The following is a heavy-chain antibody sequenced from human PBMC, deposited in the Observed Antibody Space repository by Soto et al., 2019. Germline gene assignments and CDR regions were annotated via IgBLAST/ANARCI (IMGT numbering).Heavy chain of an antibody. D-gene: IGHD5-18*01. Sequence: QVQLVESGGGLVKPGGSLRLSCAASGFTFSDYYMSWIRQAPGKGLESVSYISSSGNAIYYADSVKGRFTISRDNAKNSLYLQENSLRAEDTAVYYCARGGDEDTYGFRYYYYGMDVWGQGTTVSVSS. J-gene: IGHJ6*02. CDR1: GFTFSDYY. V-gene: IGHV3-11*01. CDR2: ISSSGNAI. CDR3: ARGGDEDTYGFRYYYYGMDV.